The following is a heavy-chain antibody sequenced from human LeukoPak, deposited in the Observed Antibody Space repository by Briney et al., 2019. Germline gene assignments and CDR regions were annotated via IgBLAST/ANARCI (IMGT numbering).Heavy chain of an antibody. Sequence: GASVKVSCKASGYTFTGYYMHWVRQAPGQGLEWMGWINPNSGGTNYAQKFQGRVTMTRDTSISTAYMELSRLRSDDTVVYYGARVERYYYDSSGYYYFDYWGQGTLVTVSS. D-gene: IGHD3-22*01. CDR2: INPNSGGT. J-gene: IGHJ4*02. V-gene: IGHV1-2*02. CDR1: GYTFTGYY. CDR3: ARVERYYYDSSGYYYFDY.